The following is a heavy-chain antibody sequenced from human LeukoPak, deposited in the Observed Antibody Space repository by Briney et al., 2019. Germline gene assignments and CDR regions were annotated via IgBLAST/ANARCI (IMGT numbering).Heavy chain of an antibody. CDR1: GYTFTGYY. D-gene: IGHD6-19*01. CDR3: ARDREGNLIAVDLDY. CDR2: INPNSGGT. J-gene: IGHJ4*02. Sequence: GASVKASCKASGYTFTGYYMHWVRQAPGQGLEWMGWINPNSGGTNYAQKLQGRVTMTRDTSISTAYMELSRLRSDDTAVYYCARDREGNLIAVDLDYWGQGTLVTVSS. V-gene: IGHV1-2*02.